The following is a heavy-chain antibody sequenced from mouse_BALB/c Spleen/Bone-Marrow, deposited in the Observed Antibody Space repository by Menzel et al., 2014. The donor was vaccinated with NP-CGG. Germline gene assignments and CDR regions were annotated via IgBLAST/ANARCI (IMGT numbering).Heavy chain of an antibody. CDR3: ARLYGSDYGYAMDY. V-gene: IGHV5-15*02. CDR1: GFTFSDYG. D-gene: IGHD1-1*01. J-gene: IGHJ4*01. CDR2: ISNLAYSI. Sequence: DVKLVESGGGLVQPGGSRKLSCAASGFTFSDYGMAWVRQAPAKGPEWVAFISNLAYSICYADTVTGRFTISRENAKNTLYLEMSSLRSEDTAMYYCARLYGSDYGYAMDYWGQGTSVTVSS.